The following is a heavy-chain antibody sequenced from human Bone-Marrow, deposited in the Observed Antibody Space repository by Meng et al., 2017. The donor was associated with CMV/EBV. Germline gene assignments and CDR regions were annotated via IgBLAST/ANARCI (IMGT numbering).Heavy chain of an antibody. CDR3: ARARRNYYYGMDV. V-gene: IGHV4-59*12. Sequence: SETLSLTCTVSGGSISSYYWSWIRQPPGKGLEWIGYIYYSGSTNYNPSLTSRVTISVDPPKNQFSLMLSPLTAADTAVYYCARARRNYYYGMDVWGQGTTVTVSS. CDR2: IYYSGST. CDR1: GGSISSYY. J-gene: IGHJ6*02. D-gene: IGHD1-1*01.